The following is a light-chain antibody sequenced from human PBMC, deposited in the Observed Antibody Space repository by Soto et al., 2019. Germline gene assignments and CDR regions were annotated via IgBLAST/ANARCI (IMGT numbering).Light chain of an antibody. CDR1: QDISNY. CDR2: DAS. CDR3: QQYDNRIT. V-gene: IGKV1-33*01. J-gene: IGKJ5*01. Sequence: DIQMTQSPSSLSASVGDRVTITCQASQDISNYLNWYQQKPGKAPKLLIYDASNLETGVPSRFSGSGFGTDFTFTISSLQPEDIATYYCQQYDNRITFGQGTRLEIK.